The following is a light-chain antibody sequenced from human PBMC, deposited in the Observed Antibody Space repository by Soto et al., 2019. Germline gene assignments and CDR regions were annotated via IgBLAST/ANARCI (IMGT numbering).Light chain of an antibody. CDR2: GAS. J-gene: IGKJ4*01. CDR3: QHYNNWPLT. CDR1: QSVSIN. V-gene: IGKV3-15*01. Sequence: EIVMTQSPATLSVSPGERATLSCRASQSVSINLAWYQQKPGQAPRLLIYGASTRATGIPAKFSGSGSGTEFTLTISSLQSEDFAVYYCQHYNNWPLTFGGGTKVDIK.